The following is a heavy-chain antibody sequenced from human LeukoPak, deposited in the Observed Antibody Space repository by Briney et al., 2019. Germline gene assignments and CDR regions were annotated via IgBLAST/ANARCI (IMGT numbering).Heavy chain of an antibody. V-gene: IGHV1-46*01. CDR2: INPSGGST. CDR3: ARDSHIVVVVAANPHYFDY. CDR1: GYTFTSYY. J-gene: IGHJ4*02. D-gene: IGHD2-15*01. Sequence: ASVKVSCKASGYTFTSYYMHWVRQAPGQGLEWMGIINPSGGSTSYAQKFQGRVTMTRDTSTSTVYMELSSLRSEDTAVYYCARDSHIVVVVAANPHYFDYWGPGTLVTVSS.